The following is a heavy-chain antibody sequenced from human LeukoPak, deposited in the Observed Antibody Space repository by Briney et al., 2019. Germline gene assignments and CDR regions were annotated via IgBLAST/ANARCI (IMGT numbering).Heavy chain of an antibody. Sequence: PGGSLRLSCAASGFTLSNHWMSWVRQAQGKGLAWVANIKGDGSEKYYVDSVRGRFTISRDNAKNSLYLQMNSLRAEDTAVYYCARSLQTRSTNPFEYWGQGTLVTVSS. CDR2: IKGDGSEK. CDR3: ARSLQTRSTNPFEY. D-gene: IGHD2-2*01. V-gene: IGHV3-7*01. CDR1: GFTLSNHW. J-gene: IGHJ4*02.